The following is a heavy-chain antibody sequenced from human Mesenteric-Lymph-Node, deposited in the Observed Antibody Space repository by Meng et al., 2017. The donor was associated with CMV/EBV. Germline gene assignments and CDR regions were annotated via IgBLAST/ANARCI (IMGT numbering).Heavy chain of an antibody. Sequence: ETLSLTCAASGFTFSFYWMHWVRQAPGKGLVWVSRINSDGSSTAYADSVKGRFTISRDIAKNTLFLQMNSLRAEDTAVYYCVRGGGYSYDYLDYWGQGTLVTVSS. V-gene: IGHV3-74*01. CDR3: VRGGGYSYDYLDY. CDR1: GFTFSFYW. D-gene: IGHD5-18*01. CDR2: INSDGSST. J-gene: IGHJ4*02.